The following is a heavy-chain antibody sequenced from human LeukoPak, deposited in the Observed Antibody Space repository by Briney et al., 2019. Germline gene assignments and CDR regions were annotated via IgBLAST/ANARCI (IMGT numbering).Heavy chain of an antibody. CDR2: IRYDGITK. Sequence: PGGSLRLSCAASGFSFSGYGMHWVRQVPGKGLEWVAFIRYDGITKFYIDSVKGRFAISRDNSKNTLSLQMNSLRTEDTAVYYCAALHTGTFVDYWGQGTLVTVSP. CDR3: AALHTGTFVDY. D-gene: IGHD4-17*01. V-gene: IGHV3-30*02. J-gene: IGHJ4*02. CDR1: GFSFSGYG.